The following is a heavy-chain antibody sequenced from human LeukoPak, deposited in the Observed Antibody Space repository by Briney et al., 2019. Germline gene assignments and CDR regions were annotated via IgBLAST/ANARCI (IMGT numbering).Heavy chain of an antibody. CDR3: ATQWELNTKLTDY. Sequence: GGSLRLSCAASGFTFSSYAMSWVRQAPGKGLEWVSAMSGSGGSTYYADSVKGRFTISRDNSKNTLYLQMNSLRAEDTAVYYCATQWELNTKLTDYWGQGTLVTVSS. J-gene: IGHJ4*02. CDR1: GFTFSSYA. V-gene: IGHV3-23*01. CDR2: MSGSGGST. D-gene: IGHD1-26*01.